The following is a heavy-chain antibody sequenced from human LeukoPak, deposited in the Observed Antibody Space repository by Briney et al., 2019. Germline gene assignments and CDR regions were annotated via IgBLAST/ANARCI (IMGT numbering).Heavy chain of an antibody. CDR3: ARGRIVVVPNAFDI. Sequence: PSETLSLTCTVSGGSISSGGYYWSWIRQHPGKGLEWIGYSYYSGSTYYNPSLKSRVTISVDTSKNQFSLKLSSVTAADTAVYYCARGRIVVVPNAFDIWGQGTMVTVSS. J-gene: IGHJ3*02. D-gene: IGHD3-22*01. CDR2: SYYSGST. V-gene: IGHV4-31*03. CDR1: GGSISSGGYY.